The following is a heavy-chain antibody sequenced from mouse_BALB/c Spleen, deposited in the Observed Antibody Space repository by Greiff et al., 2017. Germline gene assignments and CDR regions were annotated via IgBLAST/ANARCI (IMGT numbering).Heavy chain of an antibody. Sequence: EVKLVESGGGLVKPGGSLKLSCAASGFTFSDYYMYWVRQTPEKRLEWVATISAGGSYTYYPDSVKGRFTISRDNAKNNLYLQMSSLKSEDTAMYYCARGGGYRNWSFAYWGQGTLVTVSA. V-gene: IGHV5-4*02. J-gene: IGHJ3*01. CDR2: ISAGGSYT. D-gene: IGHD2-2*01. CDR3: ARGGGYRNWSFAY. CDR1: GFTFSDYY.